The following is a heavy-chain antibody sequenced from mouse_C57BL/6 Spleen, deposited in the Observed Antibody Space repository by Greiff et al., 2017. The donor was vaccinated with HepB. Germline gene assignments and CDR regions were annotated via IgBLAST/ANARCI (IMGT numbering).Heavy chain of an antibody. CDR3: VREGSYYGNYVCFDY. CDR2: IRSKSNNYAT. Sequence: EVKLMESGGGLVQPKGSLKLSCAASGFSFNTYAMNWVRQAPGKGLEWVARIRSKSNNYATYYADSVKDRFTISRDDSESMLYLQMNNLKTEDTAMYYCVREGSYYGNYVCFDYWGQGTTLTVSS. CDR1: GFSFNTYA. D-gene: IGHD2-1*01. J-gene: IGHJ2*01. V-gene: IGHV10-1*01.